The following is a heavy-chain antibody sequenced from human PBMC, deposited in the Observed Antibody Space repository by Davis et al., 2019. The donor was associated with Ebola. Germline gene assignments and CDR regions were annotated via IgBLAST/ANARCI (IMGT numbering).Heavy chain of an antibody. Sequence: ASVKVSCKASGYTFTSYDINWVRQATGQGLEWMGWMNPNSGNTGYAQKFQGRVTMTRNTSISTAYMELSSLRSEDTAVYYCARGPFPGRRHYYYGMDVWGQGTTVTVSS. J-gene: IGHJ6*02. CDR1: GYTFTSYD. CDR2: MNPNSGNT. D-gene: IGHD2/OR15-2a*01. CDR3: ARGPFPGRRHYYYGMDV. V-gene: IGHV1-8*01.